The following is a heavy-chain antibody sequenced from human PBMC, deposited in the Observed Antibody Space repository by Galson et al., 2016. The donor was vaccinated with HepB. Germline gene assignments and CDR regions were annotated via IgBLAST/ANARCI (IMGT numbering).Heavy chain of an antibody. CDR1: SYS. Sequence: SYSMHWVRQAPGKGLEWVAVITYDGSNKFYADSVKGRFTISRDNSKNTLYLQMNNLGAEDTAIYYCARGFNYYDSCMIYWGQGTQVTVSS. CDR3: ARGFNYYDSCMIY. V-gene: IGHV3-30-3*01. CDR2: ITYDGSNK. D-gene: IGHD3-22*01. J-gene: IGHJ4*02.